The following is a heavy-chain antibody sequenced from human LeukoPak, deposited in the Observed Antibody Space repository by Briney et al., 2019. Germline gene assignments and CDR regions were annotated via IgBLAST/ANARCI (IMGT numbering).Heavy chain of an antibody. Sequence: SETLSLTCTVSGGSISSYYWSWIRQPPGKGLEWIGYIYYSGSTNYNPSLKSRVTISVDTSKNQFSLKLRSVTAAATAVYYCAEHVGGQQLFEGIDYWGQGTLVTVSS. CDR2: IYYSGST. CDR1: GGSISSYY. V-gene: IGHV4-59*08. J-gene: IGHJ4*02. D-gene: IGHD6-13*01. CDR3: AEHVGGQQLFEGIDY.